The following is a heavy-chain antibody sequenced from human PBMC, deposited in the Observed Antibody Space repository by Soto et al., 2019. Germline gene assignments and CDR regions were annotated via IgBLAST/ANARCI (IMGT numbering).Heavy chain of an antibody. D-gene: IGHD4-17*01. V-gene: IGHV1-18*01. J-gene: IGHJ4*02. Sequence: ASVKVSCKASGYTFTSYGISWVRQAPGQGLEWMGWISAYNGNTNYAQKLQGRVTMTTDTSTSTAYMELRSLRSDDTAVYYCARDWGDPMTTVTVFDYWGQGTLVTVSS. CDR1: GYTFTSYG. CDR2: ISAYNGNT. CDR3: ARDWGDPMTTVTVFDY.